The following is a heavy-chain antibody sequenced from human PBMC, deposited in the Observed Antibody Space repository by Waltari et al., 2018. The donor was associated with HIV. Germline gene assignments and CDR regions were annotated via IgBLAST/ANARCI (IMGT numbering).Heavy chain of an antibody. CDR1: GFTFTKYA. CDR3: AKDDSTGSSGYYPFHY. V-gene: IGHV3-23*04. Sequence: EVQLVESGGGLVQPGGALRITWAASGFTFTKYAINWVRQAPGKGLEWVSAISGSGGSTYYADSVKGRFTISRDNSKNTLYLQMNSLRAEDTALYYCAKDDSTGSSGYYPFHYWGQGTLITVSS. CDR2: ISGSGGST. J-gene: IGHJ4*02. D-gene: IGHD3-22*01.